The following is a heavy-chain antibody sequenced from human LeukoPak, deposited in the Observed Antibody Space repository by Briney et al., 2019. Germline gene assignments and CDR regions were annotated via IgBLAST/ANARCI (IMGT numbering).Heavy chain of an antibody. CDR2: INPSGGST. J-gene: IGHJ4*02. V-gene: IGHV1-46*01. Sequence: ASVKVSCKASGYAFTSYYMHWVRQAPGQGLEWMGIINPSGGSTSYAQKFQGRVTMTRDMSTSTVYMELSSLRSEDTAVYYCARFGGGGELGPNFDYWGQGTLVTVSS. D-gene: IGHD7-27*01. CDR3: ARFGGGGELGPNFDY. CDR1: GYAFTSYY.